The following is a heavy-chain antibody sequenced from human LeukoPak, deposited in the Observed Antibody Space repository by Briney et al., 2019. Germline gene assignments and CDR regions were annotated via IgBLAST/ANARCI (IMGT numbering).Heavy chain of an antibody. J-gene: IGHJ4*02. CDR1: GFTFSSYS. Sequence: PGGSLRLSCAASGFTFSSYSMNWVRQAPGKGLEWVSSISSSSSYIYYADSVKGRFTISRDNAKNSLYLQMNSLRAEDTAVYYCASPLKQWLTPFDYWGQGTLVTVSS. CDR2: ISSSSSYI. D-gene: IGHD6-19*01. V-gene: IGHV3-21*01. CDR3: ASPLKQWLTPFDY.